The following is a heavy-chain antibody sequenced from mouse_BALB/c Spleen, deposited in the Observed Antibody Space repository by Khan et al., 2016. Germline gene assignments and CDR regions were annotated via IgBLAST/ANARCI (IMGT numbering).Heavy chain of an antibody. CDR2: NNPGRGGT. V-gene: IGHV1-54*01. J-gene: IGHJ3*01. CDR1: GYAFTNYL. Sequence: QGQRQQSGAELVRPGTSVKVSCKASGYAFTNYLIEWVKQRPGQGLEWIGVNNPGRGGTNYNEKFKGKATLTADKSSSTAYVQLISLTSDDSADLYCARSDGYDVGYAYWGQGTLVAVSA. D-gene: IGHD2-2*01. CDR3: ARSDGYDVGYAY.